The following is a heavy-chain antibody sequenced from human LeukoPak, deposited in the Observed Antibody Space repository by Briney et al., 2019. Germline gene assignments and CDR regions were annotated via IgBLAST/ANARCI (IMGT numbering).Heavy chain of an antibody. Sequence: GGSLRLSCAASGFTFSSYSMNWVRQAPGKGLEWVSSISYTGTYIYYADSVKGRFTISRDNAQNSLYLLMNSLRAEDTAIYYCVRDRGTYRPIDYWGQGTLVTVSS. CDR2: ISYTGTYI. CDR1: GFTFSSYS. J-gene: IGHJ4*02. D-gene: IGHD1-26*01. V-gene: IGHV3-21*04. CDR3: VRDRGTYRPIDY.